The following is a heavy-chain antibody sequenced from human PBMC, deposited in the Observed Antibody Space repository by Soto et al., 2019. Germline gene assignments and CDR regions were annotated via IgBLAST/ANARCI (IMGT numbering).Heavy chain of an antibody. Sequence: GGSLRLSCAASGFTFSSYSMNWVRQAPGKGLEWVSSISSSSSYIYYADSVKGRFTISRDNAKNSLYLQMNSLRAEDTAVYYCARDLVGYYYDSSGYSNYWGQGTLVTVSS. J-gene: IGHJ4*02. D-gene: IGHD3-22*01. V-gene: IGHV3-21*01. CDR1: GFTFSSYS. CDR2: ISSSSSYI. CDR3: ARDLVGYYYDSSGYSNY.